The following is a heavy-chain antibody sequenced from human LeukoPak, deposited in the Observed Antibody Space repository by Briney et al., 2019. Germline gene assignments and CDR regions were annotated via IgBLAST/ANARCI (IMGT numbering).Heavy chain of an antibody. CDR2: IYYSGST. CDR1: GGSISSSSYY. D-gene: IGHD5-12*01. Sequence: PSETLSLTCTVSGGSISSSSYYWGWIRQPPGKGLEWIGSIYYSGSTYYNPSLKSRVTMSVDTSKNQFSLKLSSVTAADTAVYYCARVSGYDYDAFDIWGQGTMVTVSS. V-gene: IGHV4-39*07. J-gene: IGHJ3*02. CDR3: ARVSGYDYDAFDI.